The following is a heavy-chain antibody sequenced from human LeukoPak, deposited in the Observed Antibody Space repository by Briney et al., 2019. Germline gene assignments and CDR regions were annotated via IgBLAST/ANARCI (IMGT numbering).Heavy chain of an antibody. D-gene: IGHD6-13*01. CDR3: ARVLNGGAAAPLDAFDI. CDR1: GGSISSSNW. CDR2: IYHSGST. V-gene: IGHV4-4*02. J-gene: IGHJ3*02. Sequence: SETLSLTCAVSGGSISSSNWWSWVRQPPGKGLEWIGEIYHSGSTNYNPSLKSRDTISVDKSKNQFSLKLSSVTAAGTAVYYCARVLNGGAAAPLDAFDIWGQGTMVTVSS.